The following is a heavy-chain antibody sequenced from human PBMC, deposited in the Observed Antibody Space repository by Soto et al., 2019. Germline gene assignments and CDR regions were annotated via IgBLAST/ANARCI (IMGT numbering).Heavy chain of an antibody. CDR1: GGSISSGGYS. CDR3: ARERAAAGTHYFDY. V-gene: IGHV4-30-2*01. CDR2: IYHSGSA. Sequence: SETLSITCAVSGGSISSGGYSWSWIRQPPGKGLEWIGYIYHSGSAYYNPSLKSRVTISVDRSKNQFSLKLSSVTAADTAVYYCARERAAAGTHYFDYWGQGTLVTVSS. J-gene: IGHJ4*02. D-gene: IGHD6-13*01.